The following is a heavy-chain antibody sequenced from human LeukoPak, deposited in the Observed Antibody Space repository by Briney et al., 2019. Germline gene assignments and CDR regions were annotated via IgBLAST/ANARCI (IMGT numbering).Heavy chain of an antibody. V-gene: IGHV3-23*01. D-gene: IGHD2-21*02. CDR1: GFTLSTYA. CDR3: AKGDCGGDCYVVDY. CDR2: TSSSDAGT. Sequence: GGSLRLSCAASGFTLSTYAMSWVRQTPGKGLEWVAATSSSDAGTYHADSVRGRFTISRDNSKNTLYLQMNSLRVEDTALYYCAKGDCGGDCYVVDYWGQGTRVTVSS. J-gene: IGHJ4*02.